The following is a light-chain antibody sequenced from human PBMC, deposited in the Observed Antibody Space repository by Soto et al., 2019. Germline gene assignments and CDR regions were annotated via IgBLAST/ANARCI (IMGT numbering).Light chain of an antibody. CDR3: CSYVGATTYV. Sequence: SVLTQPASVSGSPGQSITISCSGTSSNIGGYNVVSWYQQHPGKAPKVIVYEGIKRPSGVSDRFSGSTSGSTASLTISGLQAEDEAEYYCCSYVGATTYVFGSGTKATV. J-gene: IGLJ1*01. CDR1: SSNIGGYNV. CDR2: EGI. V-gene: IGLV2-23*01.